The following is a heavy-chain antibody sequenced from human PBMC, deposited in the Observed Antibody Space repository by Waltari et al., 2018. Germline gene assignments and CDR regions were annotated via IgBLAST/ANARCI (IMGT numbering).Heavy chain of an antibody. J-gene: IGHJ4*02. CDR3: ARVSGFRIATEAVFDY. V-gene: IGHV3-48*03. Sequence: EVQLVESGGDLVQPGGSLRLSCAASGFTLRGSPMNWVRQAPGKGLEWISYISGTGKTIYYADSVKGRFTISRDNAQNSLFLQMNSLRVEDTAVYYCARVSGFRIATEAVFDYWGQGTLVTVSS. CDR2: ISGTGKTI. D-gene: IGHD6-13*01. CDR1: GFTLRGSP.